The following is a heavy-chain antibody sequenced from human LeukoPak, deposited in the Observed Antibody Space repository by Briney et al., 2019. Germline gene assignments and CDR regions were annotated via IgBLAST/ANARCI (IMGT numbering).Heavy chain of an antibody. CDR3: VRYTDSSYPN. V-gene: IGHV3-64D*06. Sequence: GGSLRLSCSASGFIFTPYAMHWVRQAPGKGLEYVSAISSDGGGTYYTDSVKGRFTISRDNSKSTLYLQMSSLRPEDTAVYYCVRYTDSSYPNWGQGTLVTVSS. CDR1: GFIFTPYA. D-gene: IGHD1-14*01. CDR2: ISSDGGGT. J-gene: IGHJ4*02.